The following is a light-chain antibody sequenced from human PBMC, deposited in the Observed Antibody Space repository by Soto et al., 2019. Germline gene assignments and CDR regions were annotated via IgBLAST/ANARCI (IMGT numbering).Light chain of an antibody. J-gene: IGKJ1*01. CDR3: QQSYSTLWT. CDR1: QSISSF. V-gene: IGKV1-39*01. CDR2: AAS. Sequence: DIQMTQSPSSLSASVGDRVTITCRASQSISSFLNWYQQKPGKVPKLLIYAASSLQSGVPSRFSGSGSGTDFTLTISSLQPEDFATYYCQQSYSTLWTFGQGTKVEIK.